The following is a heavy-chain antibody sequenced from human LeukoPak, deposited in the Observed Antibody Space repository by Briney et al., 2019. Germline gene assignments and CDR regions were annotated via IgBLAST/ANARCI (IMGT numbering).Heavy chain of an antibody. J-gene: IGHJ4*02. D-gene: IGHD6-13*01. V-gene: IGHV4-34*01. CDR1: GGSFSGYY. CDR2: INHSGST. Sequence: SEALSLTCAVYGGSFSGYYWSWIRQPPGKGLEWIGEINHSGSTNYNPSLKSRVTISVDTSKNQFSLKLSSVTAADTAVYYCARVTGGNSSSWYGDYWGQGTLVTVSS. CDR3: ARVTGGNSSSWYGDY.